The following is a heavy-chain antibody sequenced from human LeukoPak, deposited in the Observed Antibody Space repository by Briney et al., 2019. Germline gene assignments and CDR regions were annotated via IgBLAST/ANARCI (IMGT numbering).Heavy chain of an antibody. CDR3: ARPGPRGAFDI. CDR2: INSDGSST. CDR1: GFTFSSYW. Sequence: GGSLRLSCAASGFTFSSYWMHWVRQAPGKGLVWVSRINSDGSSTSYADSVKGRFTISRDNAKNTLYLQMNSLRAEDTALYYCARPGPRGAFDIWGQGTMVTVSS. J-gene: IGHJ3*02. V-gene: IGHV3-74*01.